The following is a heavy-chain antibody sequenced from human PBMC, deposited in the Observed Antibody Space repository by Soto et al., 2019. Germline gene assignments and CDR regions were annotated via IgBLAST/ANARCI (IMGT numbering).Heavy chain of an antibody. CDR2: TYHRGST. J-gene: IGHJ4*02. CDR1: GVSISSYF. CDR3: ARIGGYHGPLDY. V-gene: IGHV4-59*01. Sequence: SETLSLTCSVSGVSISSYFWSWIRQAPGRGLEWIGYTYHRGSTNYSPSLKSRVAISLDTSENQFSLKVNSVTAADTAVYYCARIGGYHGPLDYWGQGTPVTVS. D-gene: IGHD6-25*01.